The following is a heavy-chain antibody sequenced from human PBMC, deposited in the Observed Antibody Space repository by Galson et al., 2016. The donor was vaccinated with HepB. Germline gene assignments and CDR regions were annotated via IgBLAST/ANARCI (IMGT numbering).Heavy chain of an antibody. D-gene: IGHD1-26*01. Sequence: TLSLTCTVSGDSIRSGGFYWSWIRQDPGKGLEWIGNIYHTGSTYYNPSLKSRFTISVDTSKNQFFLSLSSVTAADTAVYYCARTYSGSNFLKYWGQGVLVTVSS. J-gene: IGHJ4*02. V-gene: IGHV4-31*03. CDR3: ARTYSGSNFLKY. CDR2: IYHTGST. CDR1: GDSIRSGGFY.